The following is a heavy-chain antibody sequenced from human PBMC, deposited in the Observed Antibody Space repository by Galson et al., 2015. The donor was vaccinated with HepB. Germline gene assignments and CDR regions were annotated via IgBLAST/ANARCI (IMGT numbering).Heavy chain of an antibody. CDR2: ISGSGGST. CDR3: AKVLWFGEIGMEGLEY. J-gene: IGHJ4*02. Sequence: SLRLSCAASGFTFSSYAMSWVRQAPGKGLEWVSAISGSGGSTYYADSVKGRFTTSRDNSKNTLYLQMNSLRAEDTAVYYCAKVLWFGEIGMEGLEYWGQGTLVTVSS. D-gene: IGHD3-10*01. V-gene: IGHV3-23*01. CDR1: GFTFSSYA.